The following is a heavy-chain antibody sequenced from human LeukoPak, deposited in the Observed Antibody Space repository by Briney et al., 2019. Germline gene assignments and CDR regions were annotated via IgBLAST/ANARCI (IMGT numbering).Heavy chain of an antibody. Sequence: ASVKVSCKASGYTFTGYYMHWVRQAPGQGLEWMVWINPNSGGTNYAQKFQGRVTMTRDTSISTAYMELSRLRSDDTAVYYCARAGGYCSGGSCYSISHYYYYYMDVWGKGTTVTVSS. CDR3: ARAGGYCSGGSCYSISHYYYYYMDV. D-gene: IGHD2-15*01. V-gene: IGHV1-2*02. J-gene: IGHJ6*03. CDR1: GYTFTGYY. CDR2: INPNSGGT.